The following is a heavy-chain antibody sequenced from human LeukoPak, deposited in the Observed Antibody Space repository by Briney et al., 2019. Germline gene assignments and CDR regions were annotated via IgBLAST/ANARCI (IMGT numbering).Heavy chain of an antibody. V-gene: IGHV4-61*08. CDR2: IYYSGST. CDR3: ASAAYCGGDCYGPAGYYGMDV. Sequence: PSETLSLTCTVSGGSISSGDYYWSWIRQPPGKGLEWIGYIYYSGSTNYNPSLKSRVTISVDTSKNRFSLKLSSVTAADTAVYYCASAAYCGGDCYGPAGYYGMDVWGQGTTVTVSS. J-gene: IGHJ6*02. D-gene: IGHD2-21*02. CDR1: GGSISSGDYY.